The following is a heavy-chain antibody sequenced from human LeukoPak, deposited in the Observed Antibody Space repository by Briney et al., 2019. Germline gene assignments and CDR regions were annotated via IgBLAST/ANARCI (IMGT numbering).Heavy chain of an antibody. CDR1: GFTFSSYW. J-gene: IGHJ4*02. V-gene: IGHV3-53*01. Sequence: PGGSLRLSCAASGFTFSSYWMYWVRQAPGKGLEWVSVIYGGGSTYYADSVKGRFSISRDTSKNAVYLQMNSLRAEDTAVYYCARAQFYHDSSTYGPDYWGQGTLVTVSS. D-gene: IGHD3-22*01. CDR2: IYGGGST. CDR3: ARAQFYHDSSTYGPDY.